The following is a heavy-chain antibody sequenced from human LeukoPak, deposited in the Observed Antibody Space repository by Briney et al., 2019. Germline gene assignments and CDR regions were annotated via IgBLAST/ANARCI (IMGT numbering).Heavy chain of an antibody. CDR2: IYPGDSDT. J-gene: IGHJ4*02. V-gene: IGHV5-51*01. D-gene: IGHD3-22*01. CDR3: ARRDYYDSSAQESYFDY. CDR1: GYSFTNYW. Sequence: WEALKISCKGSGYSFTNYWIGWVRQMPGKGLGWMGIIYPGDSDTTYSPSFQGQVTISVDKSISTAYLQWSSLKASDTAIYYWARRDYYDSSAQESYFDYWGQGTLVTVSS.